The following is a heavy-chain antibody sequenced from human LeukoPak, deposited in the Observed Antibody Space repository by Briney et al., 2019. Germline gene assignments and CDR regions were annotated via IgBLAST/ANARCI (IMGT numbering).Heavy chain of an antibody. J-gene: IGHJ6*03. CDR1: GFTFSSYG. Sequence: GGSLRLSCAASGFTFSSYGMHWVRQAPGKGLEWVAVISYDGSNKYYADSVKGRFTISRDNSKNTLYLQMNSLRAEDTAVYYCAKDGPITIFGVVIITPYYYYMDVWGKGTTVTVSS. CDR3: AKDGPITIFGVVIITPYYYYMDV. D-gene: IGHD3-3*01. V-gene: IGHV3-30*18. CDR2: ISYDGSNK.